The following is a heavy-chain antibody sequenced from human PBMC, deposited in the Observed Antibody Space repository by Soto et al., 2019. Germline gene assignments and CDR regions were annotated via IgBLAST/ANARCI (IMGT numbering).Heavy chain of an antibody. CDR1: GFTFSSYA. Sequence: EVQLLESGGGLVQPGGSLRLSCAASGFTFSSYAMSWVRQAPGKGLEWVSAISGSGASTYYADSVKGRFTISRDKSENTLYVQMNSLRAEDTALYYCAKDARSNWNTGHYNDAFDIWGKGTMVTVSS. V-gene: IGHV3-23*01. CDR2: ISGSGAST. J-gene: IGHJ3*02. CDR3: AKDARSNWNTGHYNDAFDI. D-gene: IGHD1-1*01.